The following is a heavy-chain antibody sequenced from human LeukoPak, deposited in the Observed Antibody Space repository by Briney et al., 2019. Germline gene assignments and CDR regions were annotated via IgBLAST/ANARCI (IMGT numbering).Heavy chain of an antibody. Sequence: GGSLRLSCAASGFTFSSYAMHWVRQAPGKGLEWVAVISYDGSNKYFADSVKGRFTISRDTSKNTLYLQMNSLRAEDTAVYYCARETGSAVGSTDLDYWGQGTLVTVSS. D-gene: IGHD4-17*01. V-gene: IGHV3-30-3*01. J-gene: IGHJ4*02. CDR1: GFTFSSYA. CDR3: ARETGSAVGSTDLDY. CDR2: ISYDGSNK.